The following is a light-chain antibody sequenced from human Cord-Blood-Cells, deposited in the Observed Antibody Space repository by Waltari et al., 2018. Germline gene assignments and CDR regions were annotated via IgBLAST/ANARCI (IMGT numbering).Light chain of an antibody. Sequence: DIQMTQSPSSLSASVGARVTITCRASQSISSYLNWYQQKPGKAPKLLIYAASSLQSGVPSRFSGSGSGTDFTLTISSLQPEDFATYYCQQSYSTPVHFGQGTKLEIK. CDR3: QQSYSTPVH. CDR1: QSISSY. V-gene: IGKV1-39*01. J-gene: IGKJ2*01. CDR2: AAS.